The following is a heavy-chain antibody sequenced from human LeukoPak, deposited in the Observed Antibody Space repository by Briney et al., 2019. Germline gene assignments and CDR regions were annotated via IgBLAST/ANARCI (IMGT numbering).Heavy chain of an antibody. Sequence: GGSLRISCAASGFSFSSNAMSWVRQAPGKGLEWASAISATGGNTHSADSVKGRFTISRDSSESTLYLQMNSLRAEDTAIYYCAKDFGMFSNWGQGTLVTVSS. CDR3: AKDFGMFSN. CDR1: GFSFSSNA. V-gene: IGHV3-23*01. J-gene: IGHJ4*02. CDR2: ISATGGNT. D-gene: IGHD3-10*02.